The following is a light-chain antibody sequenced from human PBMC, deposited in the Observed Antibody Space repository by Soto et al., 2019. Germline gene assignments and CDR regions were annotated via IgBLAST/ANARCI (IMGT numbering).Light chain of an antibody. J-gene: IGKJ5*01. CDR1: QSVSNF. Sequence: EIGLTQSQATLSLSPGERATLSCRASQSVSNFLAWYLQRPGQAPRLLIFDASKRAAGVPARFSGSGSGIDFTLTISILEPEECAVYYCQQRIIWTITSGQGTRLEIK. CDR3: QQRIIWTIT. CDR2: DAS. V-gene: IGKV3-11*01.